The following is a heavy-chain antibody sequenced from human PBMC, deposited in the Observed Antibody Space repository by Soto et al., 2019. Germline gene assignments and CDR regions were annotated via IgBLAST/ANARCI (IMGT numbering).Heavy chain of an antibody. CDR1: GFTFSRYW. V-gene: IGHV3-74*01. CDR2: INIVGTST. D-gene: IGHD5-12*01. CDR3: AREIRDGYIGYFDY. J-gene: IGHJ4*02. Sequence: GGALRLSCAASGFTFSRYWKHWVRQAPGRGLVWVSRINIVGTSTSYAASVKGRFTISRDNAKTTLYLQMNSLRAEDTFVYYCAREIRDGYIGYFDYWGQGTLVTVSS.